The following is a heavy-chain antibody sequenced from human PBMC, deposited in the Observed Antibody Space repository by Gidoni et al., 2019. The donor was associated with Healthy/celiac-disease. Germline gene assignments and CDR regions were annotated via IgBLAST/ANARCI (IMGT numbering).Heavy chain of an antibody. Sequence: EVQLLVSGGGLLQPGGSLRPLCAASGLTRAGHGMSWVRHAPGKGLEWDSAISGSGGSTYYADSVKGRFTISRDNSKNTLYLQMNSLRAEDTAVYYCAKGLLGVKYGSYLYFDYWGQGTLVTVSS. V-gene: IGHV3-23*01. J-gene: IGHJ4*02. CDR3: AKGLLGVKYGSYLYFDY. CDR1: GLTRAGHG. D-gene: IGHD3-10*01. CDR2: ISGSGGST.